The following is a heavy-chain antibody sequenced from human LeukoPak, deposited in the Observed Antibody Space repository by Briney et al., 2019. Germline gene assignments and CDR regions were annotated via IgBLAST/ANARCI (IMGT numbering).Heavy chain of an antibody. J-gene: IGHJ6*02. V-gene: IGHV4-4*02. Sequence: PSETLSLTCAVSGGSISSSNWWSWVRQPPGKGLEWIGEIYHSGSTNYNPSLKSRVTISVDKSKNQFSLKLSSVTAADTAVYYCARWRIVVVPAAMPEFFAYYYGMDVWGQGTTVTVSS. CDR3: ARWRIVVVPAAMPEFFAYYYGMDV. CDR2: IYHSGST. CDR1: GGSISSSNW. D-gene: IGHD2-2*01.